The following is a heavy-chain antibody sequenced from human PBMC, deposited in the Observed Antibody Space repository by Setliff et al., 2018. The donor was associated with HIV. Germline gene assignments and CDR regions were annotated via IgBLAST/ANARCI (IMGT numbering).Heavy chain of an antibody. D-gene: IGHD3-10*01. CDR2: IYNRGYT. J-gene: IGHJ4*02. Sequence: SETLSLTCTVSGGSIMSDGYYWNLIRQRPGKGLEWIGYIYNRGYTYYNPSLKSRVTTSIDTSQNQFSLRLSSVTVADTAVYYCAGMFFYGSGSKSDFDYWGQGTQVTSPQ. CDR1: GGSIMSDGYY. V-gene: IGHV4-31*03. CDR3: AGMFFYGSGSKSDFDY.